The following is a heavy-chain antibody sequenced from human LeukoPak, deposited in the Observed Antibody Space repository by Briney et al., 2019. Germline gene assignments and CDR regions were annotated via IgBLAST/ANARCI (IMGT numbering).Heavy chain of an antibody. J-gene: IGHJ4*02. Sequence: GGSLGLSCAASGFSVSSNYVSWVRQALGKGLEWVSVIYSGGTTYYADSVKGRFTISRDNSKNTLYLQMNSLRAEDTAVYYCAKEGTDYSRSIDYWGQGTLVTVSS. V-gene: IGHV3-53*01. D-gene: IGHD2-15*01. CDR3: AKEGTDYSRSIDY. CDR2: IYSGGTT. CDR1: GFSVSSNY.